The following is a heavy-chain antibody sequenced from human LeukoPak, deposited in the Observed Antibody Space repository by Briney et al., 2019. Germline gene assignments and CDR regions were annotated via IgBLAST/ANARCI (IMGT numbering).Heavy chain of an antibody. CDR1: GFTFSNYG. Sequence: GGSLRLSCAASGFTFSNYGMHWVRQAPGKGLEWVAVISYDGSFKYYADSVKGRFTISRDNSKNTLYLQMNSLRAEDTAVYYCARDSQVGTTYSFYGMDVWGQGTTVTVSS. V-gene: IGHV3-30*03. CDR2: ISYDGSFK. D-gene: IGHD1/OR15-1a*01. J-gene: IGHJ6*02. CDR3: ARDSQVGTTYSFYGMDV.